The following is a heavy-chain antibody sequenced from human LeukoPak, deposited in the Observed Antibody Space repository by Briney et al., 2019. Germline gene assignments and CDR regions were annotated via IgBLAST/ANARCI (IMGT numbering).Heavy chain of an antibody. CDR3: ARGGSSWSPLDY. CDR2: IYYSGST. V-gene: IGHV4-59*13. J-gene: IGHJ4*02. D-gene: IGHD6-13*01. CDR1: GVSISSYY. Sequence: SETLSLTCTVSGVSISSYYWSWTRHSPGKGVEWIGYIYYSGSTNYNPSLKSRVTISVDTSKNQFSLKLSSVTAADTAVYYCARGGSSWSPLDYWGQGTLVTVSS.